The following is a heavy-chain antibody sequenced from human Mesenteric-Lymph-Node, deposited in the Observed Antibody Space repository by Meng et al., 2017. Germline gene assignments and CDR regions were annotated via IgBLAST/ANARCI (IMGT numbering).Heavy chain of an antibody. CDR1: GYTFTSYD. CDR2: INPNSGGT. J-gene: IGHJ6*02. D-gene: IGHD1-26*01. CDR3: ASSKWELTLGMDV. Sequence: ASVKVSCKASGYTFTSYDINWVRQAPGQGLEWMGWINPNSGGTNYAQKFQGRVTMTRDTSISTAYMELSRLRSDDTAVYYCASSKWELTLGMDVWGQGTTVTVSS. V-gene: IGHV1-2*02.